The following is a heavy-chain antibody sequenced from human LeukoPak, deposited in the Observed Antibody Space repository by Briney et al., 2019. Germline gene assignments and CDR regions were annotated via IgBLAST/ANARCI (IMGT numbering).Heavy chain of an antibody. J-gene: IGHJ6*03. D-gene: IGHD3-9*01. CDR2: ISGSRVYT. Sequence: GGSLRLSCAASGFTFSTYAMRWVRQAPGKGLEWVSTISGSRVYTYYADSVKGRLPLSRHNSKTTLFLQMHSQRAADTAVYYCAKTDYDILTGYYSYYYYYLDVWGKGTTVTVSS. CDR3: AKTDYDILTGYYSYYYYYLDV. V-gene: IGHV3-23*01. CDR1: GFTFSTYA.